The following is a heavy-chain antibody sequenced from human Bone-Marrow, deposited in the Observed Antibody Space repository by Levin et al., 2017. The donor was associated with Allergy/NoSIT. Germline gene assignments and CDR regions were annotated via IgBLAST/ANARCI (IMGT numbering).Heavy chain of an antibody. CDR1: GYSLTQLS. J-gene: IGHJ4*02. CDR3: ATELGGGGYFDY. D-gene: IGHD3-16*01. Sequence: AASVKVSCKISGYSLTQLSIHWVRQAPGKGLEWMGGFDPEDGDTVYAQKFQGRVVMTEDTSTDTTYMDLSSLRFEDTAVYYCATELGGGGYFDYWGQGTLVTVSS. V-gene: IGHV1-24*01. CDR2: FDPEDGDT.